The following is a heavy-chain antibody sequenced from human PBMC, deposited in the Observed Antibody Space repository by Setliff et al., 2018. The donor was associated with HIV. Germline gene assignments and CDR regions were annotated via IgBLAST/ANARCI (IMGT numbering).Heavy chain of an antibody. J-gene: IGHJ3*02. CDR2: IHYSGST. D-gene: IGHD3-22*01. V-gene: IGHV4-59*11. Sequence: SETLSLTCTVSGGSISSHYWSWIRQPPGKRLEWIGYIHYSGSTNYNPSLKSRVTISGDTSKNQFSLKLSSVTAADTAVYYCARGHYPYDSSGYYCDAFDIWGQGTMVTVSS. CDR3: ARGHYPYDSSGYYCDAFDI. CDR1: GGSISSHY.